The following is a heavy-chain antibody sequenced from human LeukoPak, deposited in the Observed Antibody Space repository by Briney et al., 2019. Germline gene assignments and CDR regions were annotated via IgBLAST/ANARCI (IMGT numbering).Heavy chain of an antibody. V-gene: IGHV4-61*09. Sequence: SQTLSLTCTVSGGSISSGFYDWYWIRQPAGKGLEWIGHIYTSKSMNYNPSLKSRVTISVDTSKNQFSLKLTSVTPADTAVYYCTKGRGIWGQGTLVTVSS. J-gene: IGHJ4*02. CDR1: GGSISSGFYD. CDR3: TKGRGI. CDR2: IYTSKSM. D-gene: IGHD3-10*01.